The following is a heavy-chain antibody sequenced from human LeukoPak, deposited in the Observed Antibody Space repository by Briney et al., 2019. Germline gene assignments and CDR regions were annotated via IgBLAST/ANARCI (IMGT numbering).Heavy chain of an antibody. CDR1: GYSSTSYW. D-gene: IGHD3-22*01. CDR2: IYPGDSDT. J-gene: IGHJ3*02. Sequence: GESLKISCKGSGYSSTSYWIGWVRQMPGKGLEWMGIIYPGDSDTRYSPSFQGQVTISADKSISTAYLQWSSLKASDTAMYYCARRAYYDSSGYYGIPAFDIWGQGTMVTVSS. CDR3: ARRAYYDSSGYYGIPAFDI. V-gene: IGHV5-51*01.